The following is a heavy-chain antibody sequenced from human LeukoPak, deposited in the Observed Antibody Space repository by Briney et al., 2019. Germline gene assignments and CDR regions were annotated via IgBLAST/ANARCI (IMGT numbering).Heavy chain of an antibody. V-gene: IGHV3-7*04. D-gene: IGHD4-17*01. CDR1: GFTFSNYW. J-gene: IGHJ6*03. Sequence: PGGSLRLSCAASGFTFSNYWMSWVRQAPGKGLEWLANIKTDGSDKFYVDSVKGRFTISRDNSKNTLYLQMNSLRAEDTAVYYCARGATVTTDYYYMDVWGKGTTVTVSS. CDR3: ARGATVTTDYYYMDV. CDR2: IKTDGSDK.